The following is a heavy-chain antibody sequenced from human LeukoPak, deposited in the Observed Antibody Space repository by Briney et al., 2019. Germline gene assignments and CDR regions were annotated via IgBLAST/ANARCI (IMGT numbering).Heavy chain of an antibody. V-gene: IGHV4-4*07. D-gene: IGHD3-22*01. J-gene: IGHJ4*02. Sequence: KTSETLSLTCTVSGGSINNYYWSWIRQPPGKGLEWIGLIYSSGSTSYNPSLKSRVTMSVDTSKKQFSLRLSSVTAADTAVYYCARTPIYYFDNSGYYNWGQGTLVTVSS. CDR3: ARTPIYYFDNSGYYN. CDR1: GGSINNYY. CDR2: IYSSGST.